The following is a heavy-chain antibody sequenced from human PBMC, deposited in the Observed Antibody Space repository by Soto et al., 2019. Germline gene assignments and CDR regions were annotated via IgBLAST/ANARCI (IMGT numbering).Heavy chain of an antibody. J-gene: IGHJ6*02. CDR1: GYTFTSYD. D-gene: IGHD3-16*01. V-gene: IGHV1-8*01. Sequence: APVKVSCKASGYTFTSYDINWVRQATGQGLEWMGWMNPNSGNTGYSQKFQGRVTITRDTSASTAYMELSSLRSEDTAVYYCARGGGATTGMDVWGQGTTVTVSS. CDR3: ARGGGATTGMDV. CDR2: MNPNSGNT.